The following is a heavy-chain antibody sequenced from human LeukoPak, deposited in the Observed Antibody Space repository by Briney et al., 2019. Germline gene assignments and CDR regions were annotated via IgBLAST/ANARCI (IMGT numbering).Heavy chain of an antibody. D-gene: IGHD5-18*01. CDR2: IYYSGST. CDR3: ARAGYSYGTGYYFDY. V-gene: IGHV4-59*01. Sequence: SETLSLTCTVSGGSISSYYWSWIRQPPGKGLEWIGYIYYSGSTNYNPSLRGRVTISLDTSKNQFSLQLNSVTAADTAVYYCARAGYSYGTGYYFDYWGQGTLVTVSS. J-gene: IGHJ4*02. CDR1: GGSISSYY.